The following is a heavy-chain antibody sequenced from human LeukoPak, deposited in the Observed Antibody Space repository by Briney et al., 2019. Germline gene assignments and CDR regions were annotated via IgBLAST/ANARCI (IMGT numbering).Heavy chain of an antibody. V-gene: IGHV4-59*01. CDR1: GGSISTYY. J-gene: IGHJ4*02. CDR2: IYYSGST. D-gene: IGHD2-8*01. CDR3: ARSGTKTNGFDY. Sequence: PSETLSLTCTVSGGSISTYYWSWIRQPPGKGLEWIGCIYYSGSTNYSPSLQSRVTISVDTSRNQFSLRLSSVTAADTAMYYCARSGTKTNGFDYWGQGTLATVFS.